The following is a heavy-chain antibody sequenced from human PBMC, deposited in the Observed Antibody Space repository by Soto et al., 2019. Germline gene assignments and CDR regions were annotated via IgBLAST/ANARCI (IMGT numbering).Heavy chain of an antibody. CDR1: GGTFSSYT. CDR3: ARERGPKDIVVVPAATHDAFDI. D-gene: IGHD2-2*01. J-gene: IGHJ3*02. V-gene: IGHV1-69*08. Sequence: QVQLVQSGAEVKKPGSSVKVSCKASGGTFSSYTISWVRQAPGQGLEWMGRIIPILGIANYAQKFQGRVTITPDKSTSAAYMELSSLRSEDTAVYYCARERGPKDIVVVPAATHDAFDIWGQGTMVTVSS. CDR2: IIPILGIA.